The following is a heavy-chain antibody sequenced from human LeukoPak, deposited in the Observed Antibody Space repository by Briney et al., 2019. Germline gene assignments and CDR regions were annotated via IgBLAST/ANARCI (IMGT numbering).Heavy chain of an antibody. V-gene: IGHV4-38-2*02. CDR1: GYSIIRGYY. J-gene: IGHJ5*02. CDR3: VKDRRNPYRPEGPFDP. CDR2: IYRNGGT. Sequence: SETLSLTCNVSGYSIIRGYYWDWFRQPPGKGLEWIGNIYRNGGTVYNPSLKSRLTISVDTSKNQFSLKMNSVTAADTALYYCVKDRRNPYRPEGPFDPWGQGTQVTVSS. D-gene: IGHD1-14*01.